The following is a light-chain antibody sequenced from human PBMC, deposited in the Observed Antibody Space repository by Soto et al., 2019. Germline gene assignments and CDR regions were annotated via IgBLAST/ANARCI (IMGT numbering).Light chain of an antibody. CDR3: QQSYSTPRT. CDR1: QSISSY. CDR2: AAS. Sequence: DIQMTQSPSSLSASVGDRVTITCRASQSISSYLNWYQQKPAKAPKLLIYAASSLKSGVPSRFSGSAAGTDFTLTISSLQPEDFATYYCQQSYSTPRTFGQGTKVEIK. V-gene: IGKV1-39*01. J-gene: IGKJ1*01.